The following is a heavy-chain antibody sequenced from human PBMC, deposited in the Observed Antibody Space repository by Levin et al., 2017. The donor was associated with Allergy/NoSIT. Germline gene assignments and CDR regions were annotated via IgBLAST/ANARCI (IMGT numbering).Heavy chain of an antibody. V-gene: IGHV2-70*11. D-gene: IGHD5-18*01. CDR2: IDWDDDK. CDR3: ERIPHHGHSYGYYYGMDV. Sequence: SGPTLVKPTQTLTLTCTFSGFSLSTSGMCVSWIRQPPGKALEWLARIDWDDDKYYSTSLKTRLTISKDTSKNQVVLTMTNMDPVDTATYYCERIPHHGHSYGYYYGMDVWGQGATVTVSS. J-gene: IGHJ6*02. CDR1: GFSLSTSGMC.